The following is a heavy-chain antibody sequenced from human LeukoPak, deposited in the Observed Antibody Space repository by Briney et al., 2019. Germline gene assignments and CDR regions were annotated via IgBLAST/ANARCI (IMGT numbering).Heavy chain of an antibody. CDR2: ISYSGST. J-gene: IGHJ6*02. Sequence: SETLSLTCTVSGGSISSYYWSWIRQPPGKGLEWIACISYSGSTKYNPSLKSRVTISVDTSKNQLSLKLSSVTAADTAVYYCARLEDGDYTPGYYYYGMDVWGQGTTVTVSS. D-gene: IGHD4-17*01. CDR1: GGSISSYY. V-gene: IGHV4-59*01. CDR3: ARLEDGDYTPGYYYYGMDV.